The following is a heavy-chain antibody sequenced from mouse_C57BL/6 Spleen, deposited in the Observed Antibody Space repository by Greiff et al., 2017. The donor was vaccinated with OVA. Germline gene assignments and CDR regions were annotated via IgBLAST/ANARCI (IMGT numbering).Heavy chain of an antibody. CDR2: IDPEDGDT. Sequence: DVQLQESGAELVRPGASVKLSCTASGFNIKDYYMHWVKQRPEQGLEWIGRIDPEDGDTEYAPKFQGKATMTADTSSNTAYLQLSSLTSEDTAVYYCTSYGSSYGWYFDVWGTGTTVTVSS. J-gene: IGHJ1*03. D-gene: IGHD1-1*01. V-gene: IGHV14-1*01. CDR1: GFNIKDYY. CDR3: TSYGSSYGWYFDV.